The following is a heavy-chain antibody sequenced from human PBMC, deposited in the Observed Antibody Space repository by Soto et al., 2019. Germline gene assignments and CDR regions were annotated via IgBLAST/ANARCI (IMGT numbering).Heavy chain of an antibody. CDR3: ARDGISYYDFWSGYYQNPYYYGMDV. CDR2: IWYDGSNK. D-gene: IGHD3-3*01. V-gene: IGHV3-33*01. J-gene: IGHJ6*02. CDR1: GFTFSSYG. Sequence: GGSLRLSCAASGFTFSSYGMHWVRQAPGKGLEWVAVIWYDGSNKYYADSVKGRFTISRDNSKNTLYLQMNSPRAEDTAVYYCARDGISYYDFWSGYYQNPYYYGMDVWGQGTTVTVSS.